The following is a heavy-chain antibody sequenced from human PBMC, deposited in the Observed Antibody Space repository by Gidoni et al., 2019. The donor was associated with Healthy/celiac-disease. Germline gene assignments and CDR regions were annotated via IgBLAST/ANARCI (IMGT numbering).Heavy chain of an antibody. Sequence: EVQLVESGGGLVQPGGSLKLSCSASGFTFIGSAMHWVRQASGKGLEWVGRIRSKANSYATAYAASVKGRFTISRDDSKNTAYLQMNSLKTEDTAVYYCTRPNRTGTTVWYFDLWGRGTLVTVSS. V-gene: IGHV3-73*01. D-gene: IGHD1-7*01. J-gene: IGHJ2*01. CDR3: TRPNRTGTTVWYFDL. CDR2: IRSKANSYAT. CDR1: GFTFIGSA.